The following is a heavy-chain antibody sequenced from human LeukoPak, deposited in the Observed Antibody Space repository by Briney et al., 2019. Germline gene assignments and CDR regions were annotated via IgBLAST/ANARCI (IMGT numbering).Heavy chain of an antibody. CDR1: GGTFSSYA. CDR2: IIPILGIA. J-gene: IGHJ4*02. V-gene: IGHV1-69*04. D-gene: IGHD4-17*01. Sequence: GSSVKVSCKASGGTFSSYAISWVRQAPGQGLEWMGRIIPILGIANYAQKFQGRVTITADKSTSTAYMELSSLRSEDTAVYYCARHGDGDYDLSFAYWGQGTLVTVSS. CDR3: ARHGDGDYDLSFAY.